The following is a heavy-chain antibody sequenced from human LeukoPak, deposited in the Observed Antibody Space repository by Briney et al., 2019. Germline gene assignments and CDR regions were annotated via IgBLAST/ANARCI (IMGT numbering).Heavy chain of an antibody. CDR3: AIGPLLRYFDWAGGY. CDR1: GCTFTSYG. V-gene: IGHV1-2*02. CDR2: INPNSGGT. D-gene: IGHD3-9*01. J-gene: IGHJ4*02. Sequence: GASVKVSCKASGCTFTSYGISWVRQAPGQGLEWMGWINPNSGGTNYAQKFQGRVTMTRDTSISTAYMELSRPRSDDTAVYYCAIGPLLRYFDWAGGYWGQGTLVTVSS.